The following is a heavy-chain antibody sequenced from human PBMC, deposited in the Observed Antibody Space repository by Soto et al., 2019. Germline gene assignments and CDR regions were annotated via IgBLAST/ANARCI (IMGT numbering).Heavy chain of an antibody. V-gene: IGHV3-30*03. CDR1: GFTFSSYG. Sequence: QAHLVESGGGVVQPGRSLRLSCAASGFTFSSYGMHWVRQAPGKGLEWVAVISYDGSNKYYADSVKSRFTVSRDNSDNTGFLQMDSLRDEDTAVYYCARDSSAGGSPLDYWGQGTLVTVSS. CDR3: ARDSSAGGSPLDY. J-gene: IGHJ4*02. CDR2: ISYDGSNK. D-gene: IGHD2-15*01.